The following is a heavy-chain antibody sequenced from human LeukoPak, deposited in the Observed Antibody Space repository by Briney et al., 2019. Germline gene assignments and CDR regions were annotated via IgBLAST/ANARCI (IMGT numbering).Heavy chain of an antibody. CDR2: ISASKGNT. J-gene: IGHJ4*02. CDR3: ARRRLGSGGWFPFDY. CDR1: GYTFTTYG. V-gene: IGHV1-18*01. Sequence: ASVQVSCKASGYTFTTYGISWVRQAPGQGLEWMGWISASKGNTNYAQKFQDRVSLTTDTSTSTAYMELRSLTSDDTAVYYCARRRLGSGGWFPFDYWGQGTLVTVSS. D-gene: IGHD2-15*01.